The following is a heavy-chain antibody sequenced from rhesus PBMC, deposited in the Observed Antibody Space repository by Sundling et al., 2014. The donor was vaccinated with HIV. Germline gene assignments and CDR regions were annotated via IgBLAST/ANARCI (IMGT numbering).Heavy chain of an antibody. V-gene: IGHV4-99*01. Sequence: QVQLQESGPGLVKPSETLSLTCTVSNYSISRGYYWGWIRQPPGKGLEYIGYISGSSGSTYYNPSLKSRVTISTDTSKNQFSLKLSSVTAADTAVYYCAKIPGIPYYEDGFRYNTEAYGLDSWGQGVVFTVSS. CDR3: AKIPGIPYYEDGFRYNTEAYGLDS. D-gene: IGHD3-9*01. CDR1: NYSISRGYY. J-gene: IGHJ6*01. CDR2: ISGSSGST.